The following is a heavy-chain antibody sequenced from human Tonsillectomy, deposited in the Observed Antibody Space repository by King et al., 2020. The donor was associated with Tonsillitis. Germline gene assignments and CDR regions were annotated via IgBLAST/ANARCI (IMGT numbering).Heavy chain of an antibody. J-gene: IGHJ6*02. V-gene: IGHV3-30*02. D-gene: IGHD3-10*01. CDR1: GFTFSTFG. CDR3: ASAFGWGRWNGMDA. CDR2: IRYDGSNT. Sequence: VQLVESGGGVVKPGGSLRLSCAASGFTFSTFGMHWVRQAPGQGLEWVAFIRYDGSNTNYPDSVKGRFTISRDNSKNTPYMQMNSLRAEDTAVYYCASAFGWGRWNGMDAWGQGTPVTVSS.